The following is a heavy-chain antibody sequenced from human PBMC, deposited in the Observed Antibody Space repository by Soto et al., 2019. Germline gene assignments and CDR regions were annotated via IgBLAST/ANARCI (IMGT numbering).Heavy chain of an antibody. J-gene: IGHJ3*02. CDR2: ISGSGGST. CDR1: GFTFSSYD. CDR3: AKDPRAWIQMDAFDI. Sequence: GGSLRLSCAASGFTFSSYDMSWVRQAPGKGLEWVSAISGSGGSTYYADSVKGRFTISRDNSKNTLYLQMNSLRAEDTAVYYCAKDPRAWIQMDAFDIWGQGTMVTVSS. D-gene: IGHD5-18*01. V-gene: IGHV3-23*01.